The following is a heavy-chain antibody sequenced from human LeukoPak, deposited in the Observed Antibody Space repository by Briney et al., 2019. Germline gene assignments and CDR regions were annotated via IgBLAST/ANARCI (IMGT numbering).Heavy chain of an antibody. V-gene: IGHV1-69*04. CDR1: GGTFSSYA. Sequence: ASVTVSCKASGGTFSSYAISWVRQAPGQGLEWMGRIIPILGIANYAQKFQGRVTITADKSTSTAYMGLSSLRSEDTAVYYCAEGYCTNGVCSHFDYWGQGTLVTVSS. D-gene: IGHD2-8*01. J-gene: IGHJ4*02. CDR3: AEGYCTNGVCSHFDY. CDR2: IIPILGIA.